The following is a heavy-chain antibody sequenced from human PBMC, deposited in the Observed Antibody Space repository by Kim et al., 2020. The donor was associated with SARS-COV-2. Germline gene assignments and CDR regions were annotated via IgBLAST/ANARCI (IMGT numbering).Heavy chain of an antibody. V-gene: IGHV3-23*01. D-gene: IGHD3-10*01. CDR3: AKDRRGYYGSGSFNWFDP. J-gene: IGHJ5*02. CDR2: ISGSGGST. Sequence: GGSLRLSCAASGFTFSSYAMSWVRQAPGKGLEWVSAISGSGGSTYYADSVKGRFTISRDNSKNTLYLQMNSLRAEDTAVYYCAKDRRGYYGSGSFNWFDPRGQGTLVTVSS. CDR1: GFTFSSYA.